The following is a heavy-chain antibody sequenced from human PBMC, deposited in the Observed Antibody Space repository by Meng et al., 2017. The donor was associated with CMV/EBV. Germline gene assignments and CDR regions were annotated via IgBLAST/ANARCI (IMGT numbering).Heavy chain of an antibody. CDR3: TRATRRSYYAFDI. J-gene: IGHJ3*02. D-gene: IGHD1-26*01. Sequence: GGSLRLSCAASGFTFSSYAMSWVRQAPGKGLEWVSVLYSGGSSTNYADSVKGRFTISRDKSKNTLYLQMNSLRAEDTAVYYCTRATRRSYYAFDIWGQGTMVTVSS. CDR1: GFTFSSYA. CDR2: LYSGGSST. V-gene: IGHV3-23*03.